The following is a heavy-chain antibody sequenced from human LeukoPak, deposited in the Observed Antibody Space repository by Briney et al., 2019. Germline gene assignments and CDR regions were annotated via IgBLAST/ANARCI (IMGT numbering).Heavy chain of an antibody. CDR1: GFTFSSYE. D-gene: IGHD3-10*01. V-gene: IGHV3-48*03. Sequence: PGGSLRLSCAASGFTFSSYEMNWVRQAPGKGLEWVSYISSSGSTIYYADSVKGRFTISRDNAKNSLYLQMNSLRAEDTAVYYCARYPPRFGELPYYMDVWGKGTTVTISS. J-gene: IGHJ6*03. CDR2: ISSSGSTI. CDR3: ARYPPRFGELPYYMDV.